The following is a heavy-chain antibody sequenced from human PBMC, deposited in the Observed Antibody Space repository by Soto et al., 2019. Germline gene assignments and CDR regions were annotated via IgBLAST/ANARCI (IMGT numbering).Heavy chain of an antibody. V-gene: IGHV5-51*01. CDR1: GYSFTSYW. Sequence: GESLKISCKGSGYSFTSYWIGWVRQMPGKGLEWMGIIYPGDSDTRYSPSFQGQVTISADKSISTAYLQMNSLRVDDTAVYYCVTAIRTRLDYWGQGTLVTVSS. D-gene: IGHD3-10*01. CDR2: IYPGDSDT. CDR3: VTAIRTRLDY. J-gene: IGHJ4*02.